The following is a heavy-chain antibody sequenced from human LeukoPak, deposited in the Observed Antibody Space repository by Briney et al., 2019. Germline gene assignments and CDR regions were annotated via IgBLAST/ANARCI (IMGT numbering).Heavy chain of an antibody. V-gene: IGHV1-18*01. J-gene: IGHJ3*02. CDR3: ARRYCSGGSCYFPTDAFDI. Sequence: VASVKVSCKASGYTFTNYGITWMRQAPGQGLEWMGWINTYNGNTNYAQKLQGRVTITTDTSTSTAYMELRSLRSDDTAVYYCARRYCSGGSCYFPTDAFDIWGQGTMVTVSS. CDR2: INTYNGNT. D-gene: IGHD2-15*01. CDR1: GYTFTNYG.